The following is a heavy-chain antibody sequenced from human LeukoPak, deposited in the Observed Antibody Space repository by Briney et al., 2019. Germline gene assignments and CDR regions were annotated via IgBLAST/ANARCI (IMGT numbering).Heavy chain of an antibody. Sequence: PSETLSLTCTVSGYSISSGYYWGWIRQPPGKGLEWIGSIYHSGTTYYNPSLKSRVTISVDTSKNQFSLKLTSVTAADTAVYYCARDRPDYNINSWGQGTMVTVSS. CDR1: GYSISSGYY. V-gene: IGHV4-38-2*02. CDR2: IYHSGTT. CDR3: ARDRPDYNINS. D-gene: IGHD4-11*01. J-gene: IGHJ3*01.